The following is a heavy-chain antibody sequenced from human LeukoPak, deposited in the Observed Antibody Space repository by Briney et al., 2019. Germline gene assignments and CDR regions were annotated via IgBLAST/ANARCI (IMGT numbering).Heavy chain of an antibody. J-gene: IGHJ4*02. CDR2: ISGSGGRT. D-gene: IGHD6-13*01. CDR3: ATPRAATRL. Sequence: GGPLRLSCAASGFTLSSFAMSWLRQAPGKGLEWVADISGSGGRTYYAESVKGRFTISRDNSKNTLYLQMSSLRAEDTAVCYCATPRAATRLWGQGTLVAVSS. V-gene: IGHV3-23*01. CDR1: GFTLSSFA.